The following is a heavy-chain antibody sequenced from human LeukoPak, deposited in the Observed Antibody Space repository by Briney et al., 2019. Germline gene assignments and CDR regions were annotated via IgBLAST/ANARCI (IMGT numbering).Heavy chain of an antibody. J-gene: IGHJ4*02. CDR2: MKSKTEGGTT. V-gene: IGHV3-15*01. D-gene: IGHD2-15*01. CDR1: GFTFSNAW. Sequence: TGGSLRLSCAASGFTFSNAWVSWVRQSPGKGLEWVGRMKSKTEGGTTDYEAHVKGRFTISRDDSKNTLYLQMTSLKTEDTAVYYCTTAADIVVVVTALGYFDDWGQGTLVTVSS. CDR3: TTAADIVVVVTALGYFDD.